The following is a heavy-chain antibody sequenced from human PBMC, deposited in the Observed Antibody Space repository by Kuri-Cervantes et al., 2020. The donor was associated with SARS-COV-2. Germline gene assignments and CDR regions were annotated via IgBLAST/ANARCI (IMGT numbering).Heavy chain of an antibody. CDR3: ARASTTGTTVDY. Sequence: ASVKVSCKASGGTFSSYAISWVRQAPGQGLGWMGWISAYNGNTNYAQKLQGRVTMTTDTSTSTAYMELRSLRSDDTAVYYCARASTTGTTVDYWGQGTLVTVSS. D-gene: IGHD1-1*01. J-gene: IGHJ4*02. CDR2: ISAYNGNT. V-gene: IGHV1-18*01. CDR1: GGTFSSYA.